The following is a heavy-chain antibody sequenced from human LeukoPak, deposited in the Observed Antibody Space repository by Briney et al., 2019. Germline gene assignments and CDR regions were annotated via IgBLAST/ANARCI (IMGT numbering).Heavy chain of an antibody. CDR3: ARAGYSSGWFFDY. J-gene: IGHJ4*02. CDR1: GFTFSSYD. D-gene: IGHD6-19*01. CDR2: IGTAGDT. V-gene: IGHV3-13*01. Sequence: GGSLRLSCAASGFTFSSYDMHWVRQATGKGLEWVSAIGTAGDTYYPGSVKGRFTISRENAKNSLYLQMNSLRAGDTVVYYCARAGYSSGWFFDYWGQGTLVTVSS.